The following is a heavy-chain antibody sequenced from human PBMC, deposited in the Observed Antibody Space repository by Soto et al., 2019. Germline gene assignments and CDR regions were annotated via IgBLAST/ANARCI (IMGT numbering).Heavy chain of an antibody. J-gene: IGHJ4*02. CDR2: ISGSGGTT. D-gene: IGHD4-17*01. CDR1: GFSFDNYA. CDR3: AKDLYGDFDY. V-gene: IGHV3-23*01. Sequence: EVQLLESGGGLVQPGGSLRLSCAASGFSFDNYAMTWVRQAPGKGLEWVSTISGSGGTTYYADSVKGRFTISRDNSKNTLYLQTNSRRAEDPAVYYCAKDLYGDFDYWGQGTLVTVSS.